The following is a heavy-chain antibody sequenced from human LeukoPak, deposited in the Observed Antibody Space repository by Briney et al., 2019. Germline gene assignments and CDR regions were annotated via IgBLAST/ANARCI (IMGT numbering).Heavy chain of an antibody. V-gene: IGHV3-48*03. J-gene: IGHJ6*02. D-gene: IGHD3-10*01. CDR2: ISSSGSTI. CDR1: GFTFSSCE. CDR3: ARDGAYGSGSYYNPNPPNYYFYGMDV. Sequence: PGGSLRLSCAASGFTFSSCETNWVRQAPGKGLEWVSYISSSGSTIYYADSVKGRFTISRDNAKNSLYLQMNSLRAEDTAVYYCARDGAYGSGSYYNPNPPNYYFYGMDVWGQGTTVTVSS.